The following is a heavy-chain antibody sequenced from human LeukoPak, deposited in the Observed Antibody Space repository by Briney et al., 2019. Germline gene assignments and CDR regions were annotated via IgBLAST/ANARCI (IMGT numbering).Heavy chain of an antibody. D-gene: IGHD6-19*01. Sequence: SETLSHTCAVYGGSFSGYYWSWIRQPPGKGLEWIGEIKHSGSTNYNPSLKSRVTISVDTSKNQFSLKLSSVTAADTAVYYCARGGIAVAPDYYYGMDVWGQGTTVTVSS. J-gene: IGHJ6*02. CDR1: GGSFSGYY. CDR2: IKHSGST. V-gene: IGHV4-34*01. CDR3: ARGGIAVAPDYYYGMDV.